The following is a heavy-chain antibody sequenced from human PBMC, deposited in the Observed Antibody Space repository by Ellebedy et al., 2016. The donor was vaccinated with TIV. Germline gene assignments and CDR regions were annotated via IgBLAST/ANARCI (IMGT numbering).Heavy chain of an antibody. CDR3: ARDMIVVVKDYYYYYGMDV. Sequence: ASVKVSCKASGYTFTSYYMHWVRQAPGQGLEWMGIINPSGGSTSYAQKLQGRVTMTRDTSTSTVYMELSSLRSEDTAVYYCARDMIVVVKDYYYYYGMDVWGQGTTVTVSS. CDR1: GYTFTSYY. CDR2: INPSGGST. D-gene: IGHD3-22*01. J-gene: IGHJ6*01. V-gene: IGHV1-46*04.